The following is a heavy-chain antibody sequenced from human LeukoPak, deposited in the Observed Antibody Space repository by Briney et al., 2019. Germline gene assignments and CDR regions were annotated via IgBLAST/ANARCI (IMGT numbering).Heavy chain of an antibody. Sequence: PSETLSLTCTVSGGSISSGGYYWSWIRQPPGKGLEWIGYIYHSGSTYYNPSLKSRVTISVDRSKNQFSLKLSSVTAADTAVYYCASDYYGSGSYNYYFDYWGQGTLVTVSS. V-gene: IGHV4-30-2*02. CDR1: GGSISSGGYY. CDR2: IYHSGST. J-gene: IGHJ4*02. CDR3: ASDYYGSGSYNYYFDY. D-gene: IGHD3-10*01.